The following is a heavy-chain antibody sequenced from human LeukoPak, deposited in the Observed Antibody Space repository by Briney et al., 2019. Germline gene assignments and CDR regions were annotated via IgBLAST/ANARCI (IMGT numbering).Heavy chain of an antibody. J-gene: IGHJ4*02. CDR3: AKSQSNSGWYPDY. CDR2: ISSSGSTI. Sequence: GGSLRLSCAASGFTFSDYYMSWIRQAPGKGLEWVSYISSSGSTIYYADSVKGRFTISRDNAKNSLYLQMNSLRAEDTAVYYCAKSQSNSGWYPDYWGQGTLVTVSS. V-gene: IGHV3-11*01. D-gene: IGHD6-19*01. CDR1: GFTFSDYY.